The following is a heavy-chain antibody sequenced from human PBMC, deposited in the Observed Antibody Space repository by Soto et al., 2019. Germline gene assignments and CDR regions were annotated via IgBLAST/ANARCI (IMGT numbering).Heavy chain of an antibody. D-gene: IGHD1-20*01. CDR2: LNPNSGNT. CDR1: GYMFSTYD. J-gene: IGHJ5*02. Sequence: QVQLVQSGAEVKKPGASVKVSCTSSGYMFSTYDINWVRHAPGQGLEWMGWLNPNSGNTGYAQKFQGRVTLTRNTSINTAYMELSSLGSDDTAVYYCARDHRYNWNDAGWFDPWGQGTLVTVSS. V-gene: IGHV1-8*01. CDR3: ARDHRYNWNDAGWFDP.